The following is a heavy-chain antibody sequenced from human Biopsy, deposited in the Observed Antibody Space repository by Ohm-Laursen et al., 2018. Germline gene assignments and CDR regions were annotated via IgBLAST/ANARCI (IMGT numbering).Heavy chain of an antibody. Sequence: SGTLSLTCSVSGGSIISYYWTWIRQPPGKGLEWIGHVYNGGITNYNPSLKSRVTIPKDTSKNQFSLQVNSVTAADTAVYYCARTPRDSFWSGSYKRGLWFDPWGQGTLVIVSS. J-gene: IGHJ5*02. CDR3: ARTPRDSFWSGSYKRGLWFDP. V-gene: IGHV4-59*01. CDR1: GGSIISYY. D-gene: IGHD3-3*01. CDR2: VYNGGIT.